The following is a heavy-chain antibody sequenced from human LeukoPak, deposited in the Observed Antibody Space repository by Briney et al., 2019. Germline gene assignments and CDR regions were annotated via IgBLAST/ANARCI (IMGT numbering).Heavy chain of an antibody. J-gene: IGHJ4*02. Sequence: GGSLRLSCAASGFTFSSYSMNWVRQSPGKGLEWVSSISSSSSYIYYADSVKGRFTISRDNAKNSLYLQMNSLRAEDTAVYYCARDVMGSGWYGFYWGQGTLVTVSS. V-gene: IGHV3-21*01. D-gene: IGHD6-19*01. CDR1: GFTFSSYS. CDR3: ARDVMGSGWYGFY. CDR2: ISSSSSYI.